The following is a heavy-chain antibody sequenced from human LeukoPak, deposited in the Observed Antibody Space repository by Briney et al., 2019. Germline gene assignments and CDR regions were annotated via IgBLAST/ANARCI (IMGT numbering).Heavy chain of an antibody. CDR3: ARVRRYCSSTSCYISWFDP. V-gene: IGHV1-2*02. CDR1: GYTFTGYY. D-gene: IGHD2-2*02. J-gene: IGHJ5*02. CDR2: INPNSGGT. Sequence: ASVKVSCKASGYTFTGYYMHWVRQAPGQGLEWMGWINPNSGGTNYAQKFPGRVTMTGDTSISTAYMELSRLRSDDTAVYYCARVRRYCSSTSCYISWFDPWGQGTLVTVSS.